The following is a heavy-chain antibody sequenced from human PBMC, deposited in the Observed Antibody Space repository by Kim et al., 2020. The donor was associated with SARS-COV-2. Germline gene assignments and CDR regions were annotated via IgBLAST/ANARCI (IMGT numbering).Heavy chain of an antibody. J-gene: IGHJ3*02. Sequence: SRVNISVDTSKNQFSLKLSSVTAADTAVYYCARVLSDSSGYYFRGRAFDIWGQGTMVTVSS. CDR3: ARVLSDSSGYYFRGRAFDI. D-gene: IGHD3-22*01. V-gene: IGHV4-59*01.